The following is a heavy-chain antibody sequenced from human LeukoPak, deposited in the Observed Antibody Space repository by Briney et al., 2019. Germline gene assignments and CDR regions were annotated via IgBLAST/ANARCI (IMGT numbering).Heavy chain of an antibody. CDR2: ISSNGGAT. Sequence: GGSLRLSCSASGFTFSNFAMHWVRQAPGKGLEYGSTISSNGGATSYADSVKGRFTISRDNSKNTLYLQMSSLRPEDTAVYYCVKDPGYSSSWYFDYWGQGTLVPVSS. V-gene: IGHV3-64D*06. CDR1: GFTFSNFA. J-gene: IGHJ4*02. D-gene: IGHD6-13*01. CDR3: VKDPGYSSSWYFDY.